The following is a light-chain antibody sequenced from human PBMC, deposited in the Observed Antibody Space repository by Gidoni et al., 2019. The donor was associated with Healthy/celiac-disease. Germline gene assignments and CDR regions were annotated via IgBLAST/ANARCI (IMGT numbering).Light chain of an antibody. CDR3: SSYTSSSTRV. CDR2: DVS. CDR1: SSDVGGYNY. J-gene: IGLJ2*01. Sequence: QSPLTLPASASGSPAQSITISCTGTSSDVGGYNYVSWYQQHPGKAPKLMIYDVSNRPAGVSNRFSGSKSGNTASLTIAGLQAEDEADYYCSSYTSSSTRVFGGGTKLTVL. V-gene: IGLV2-14*01.